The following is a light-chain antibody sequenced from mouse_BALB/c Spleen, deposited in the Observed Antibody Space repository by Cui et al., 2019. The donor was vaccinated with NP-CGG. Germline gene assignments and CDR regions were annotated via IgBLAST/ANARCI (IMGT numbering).Light chain of an antibody. J-gene: IGLJ1*01. CDR2: GTN. CDR1: TGAVTTSNY. CDR3: ALWYSNHWV. Sequence: QAVVTQDPAPTTSPGETVTLTCRSSTGAVTTSNYANWVQEKPDHLFTGLIGGTNNRAPGVPARFSGSLIGDKAALTITGAQTEDEAIYFCALWYSNHWVFGGGTKLTVL. V-gene: IGLV1*01.